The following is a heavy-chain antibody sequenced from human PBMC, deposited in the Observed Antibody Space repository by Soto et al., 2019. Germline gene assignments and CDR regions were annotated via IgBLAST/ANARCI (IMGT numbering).Heavy chain of an antibody. Sequence: QVQLQESGPGLVRPSQTLSVTCTVSGGSISSGSYFWTWIRQHPGKGLEWMGYTHYSGSTFYNPSLKSRLNISADTSKNQVSLTLKSVTAADTAVYYCARVDTSMVNYFDYWGQGILVAVSS. J-gene: IGHJ4*02. V-gene: IGHV4-31*03. CDR2: THYSGST. CDR3: ARVDTSMVNYFDY. D-gene: IGHD5-18*01. CDR1: GGSISSGSYF.